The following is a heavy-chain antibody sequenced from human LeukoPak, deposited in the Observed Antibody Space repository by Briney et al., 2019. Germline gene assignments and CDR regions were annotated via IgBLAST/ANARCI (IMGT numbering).Heavy chain of an antibody. Sequence: GGSLRLSCAASGFTFSILDMSWVRQAPGKGLEWVSAISGNGGRTYYADSVKGRFTISRDNSKNTLYLQMNSLRAEDTAVYYCTSTPVPYDFWSGFAFDYWGQGTLVTVSS. CDR2: ISGNGGRT. CDR1: GFTFSILD. V-gene: IGHV3-23*01. CDR3: TSTPVPYDFWSGFAFDY. D-gene: IGHD3-3*01. J-gene: IGHJ4*02.